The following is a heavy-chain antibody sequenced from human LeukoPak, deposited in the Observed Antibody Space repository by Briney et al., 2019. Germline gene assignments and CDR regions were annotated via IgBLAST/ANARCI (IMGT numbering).Heavy chain of an antibody. D-gene: IGHD6-13*01. J-gene: IGHJ6*02. Sequence: ASVKVSCKASGYTFTSYAMNWVRQAPGQGLEWMGGINTNTGNPTYAQGFTGRFVFSLDTSVSTAYLQISSLKAEDTAVYYCARGRSSWYLIDYGMDVWGQGTTVTVSS. CDR2: INTNTGNP. V-gene: IGHV7-4-1*02. CDR3: ARGRSSWYLIDYGMDV. CDR1: GYTFTSYA.